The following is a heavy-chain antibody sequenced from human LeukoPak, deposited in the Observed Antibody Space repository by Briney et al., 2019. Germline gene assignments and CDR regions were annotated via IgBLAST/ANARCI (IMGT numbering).Heavy chain of an antibody. CDR1: GGSISSGGYY. CDR2: IYYSGST. D-gene: IGHD1-1*01. V-gene: IGHV4-31*03. Sequence: SETLSLTCTVPGGSISSGGYYWSWIRQHPGKGLEWIGYIYYSGSTYYNPSLKSRVTISVDTSKNQFSLKLSSVTAADTAVYYCVRDQRGAFDIWGQGTMVTVSS. CDR3: VRDQRGAFDI. J-gene: IGHJ3*02.